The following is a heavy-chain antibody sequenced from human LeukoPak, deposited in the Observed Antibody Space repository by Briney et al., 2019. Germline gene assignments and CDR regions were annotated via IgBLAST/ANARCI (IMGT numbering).Heavy chain of an antibody. Sequence: SETLSLTCAVYGGSFSSYYWSWIRQPPGKGLEWIGYIYYSGSTNYNPSLKSRVTISVDTSKNQFSLKLSSVTAADTAVYYCARGYYDSSEYYFDYWGQGTLVTVSS. CDR3: ARGYYDSSEYYFDY. CDR1: GGSFSSYY. J-gene: IGHJ4*02. CDR2: IYYSGST. D-gene: IGHD3-22*01. V-gene: IGHV4-59*01.